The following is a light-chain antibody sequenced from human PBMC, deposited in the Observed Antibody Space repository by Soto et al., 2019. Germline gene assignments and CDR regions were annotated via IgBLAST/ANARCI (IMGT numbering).Light chain of an antibody. CDR2: GAS. V-gene: IGKV3-20*01. Sequence: EIVLTQSPGTLSLSPGERATLSYRASQSVSSSYLAWYQNKPGQAPRLLIYGASSRATGIPDRFSGSGSGTDFTLTISRLEPEDFAVYYCQQYGTSPLTFGGGTKVEI. CDR1: QSVSSSY. J-gene: IGKJ4*01. CDR3: QQYGTSPLT.